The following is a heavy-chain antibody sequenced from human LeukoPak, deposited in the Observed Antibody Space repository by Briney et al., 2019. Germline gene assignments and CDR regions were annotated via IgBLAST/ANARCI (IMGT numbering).Heavy chain of an antibody. CDR2: ISYDGSNK. CDR3: AKEGSSGWYNWDYYYMDV. Sequence: PGGSLRPSCAASGFTFSSYGMHWVRQAPGKGLEWVAVISYDGSNKYYADSVKGRFTISRDNSKNTLYLQMNSLRAEDTAVYYCAKEGSSGWYNWDYYYMDVWGKGTTVTVSS. V-gene: IGHV3-30*18. D-gene: IGHD6-19*01. J-gene: IGHJ6*03. CDR1: GFTFSSYG.